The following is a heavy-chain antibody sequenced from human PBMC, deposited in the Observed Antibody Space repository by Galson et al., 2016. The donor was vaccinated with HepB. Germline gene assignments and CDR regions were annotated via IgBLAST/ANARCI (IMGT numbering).Heavy chain of an antibody. CDR2: ITSSSSYI. J-gene: IGHJ3*01. CDR3: AKDRGDYIRGTYRYTLDAFDV. Sequence: SLRLSCAASGFTFNTYNMNWVRQTPGKGLELVSSITSSSSYIYYTDSVKGRFTISRDNAKNSLSLQMNSLRAEDTAIYYCAKDRGDYIRGTYRYTLDAFDVWGQGTMVAVSS. D-gene: IGHD3-16*02. V-gene: IGHV3-21*01. CDR1: GFTFNTYN.